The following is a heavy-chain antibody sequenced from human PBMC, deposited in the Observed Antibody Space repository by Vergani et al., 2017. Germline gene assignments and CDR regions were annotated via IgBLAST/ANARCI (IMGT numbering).Heavy chain of an antibody. Sequence: VQLVESGGGLVKPGGSLRLSCAASGFTFSSYSMNWVRQAPGKGLEWVAIISYEESNKYYGDSVKGRFTVSRDNSKSTLYLQMNSLRADDTAVYFCAKVMRPYYYDISNYFEYWGQGALVTVSS. D-gene: IGHD3-22*01. V-gene: IGHV3-30*18. CDR3: AKVMRPYYYDISNYFEY. J-gene: IGHJ4*02. CDR2: ISYEESNK. CDR1: GFTFSSYS.